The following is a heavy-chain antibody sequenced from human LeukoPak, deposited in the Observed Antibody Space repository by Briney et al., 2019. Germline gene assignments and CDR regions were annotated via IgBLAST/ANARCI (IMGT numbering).Heavy chain of an antibody. V-gene: IGHV1-2*02. D-gene: IGHD3-16*01. J-gene: IGHJ6*02. CDR1: GYTFTGYY. CDR2: INPNSGGT. Sequence: ASVKVSCKASGYTFTGYYMHWVRQAPGQGLKWMGWINPNSGGTNYAQKFQGRVTMTRDTSISTAYMELSRLRSDDTAVYYCAREKALQPQGGGYYYYYGMDVWGQGTTVTVSS. CDR3: AREKALQPQGGGYYYYYGMDV.